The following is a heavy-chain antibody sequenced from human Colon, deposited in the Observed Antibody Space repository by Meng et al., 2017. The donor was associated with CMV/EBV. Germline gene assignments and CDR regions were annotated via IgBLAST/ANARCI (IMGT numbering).Heavy chain of an antibody. CDR3: AQDQFVKDYNYYGTDV. D-gene: IGHD2-15*01. CDR2: IFYSGTT. Sequence: SETLSLTGTVPGGSISTYYWSWIRQPPGKGLEWIGYIFYSGTTTYNPSLKSRLTISVDTSKNQFSLRLSSVTAADTAVYYCAQDQFVKDYNYYGTDVWGQGTTVTVSS. CDR1: GGSISTYY. V-gene: IGHV4-59*12. J-gene: IGHJ6*02.